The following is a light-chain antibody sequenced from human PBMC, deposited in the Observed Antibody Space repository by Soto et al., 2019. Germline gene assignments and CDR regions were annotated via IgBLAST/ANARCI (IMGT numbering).Light chain of an antibody. CDR2: DSS. CDR3: QQYNTWPPS. CDR1: LSASSI. J-gene: IGKJ3*01. V-gene: IGKV3-15*01. Sequence: ETVMTQTPAPLSVTPGESPTLPGRASLSASSILASYQQKSGQAPRSRFYDSSTSATGIPARFSGCGSGTEFTLTIRSLQSEDYAVYYYQQYNTWPPSVGPKTKVDI.